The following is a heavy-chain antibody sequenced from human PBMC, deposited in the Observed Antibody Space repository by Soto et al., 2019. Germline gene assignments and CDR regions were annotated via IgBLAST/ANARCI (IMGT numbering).Heavy chain of an antibody. J-gene: IGHJ4*02. CDR3: GRGVAVAAPSNLYYFDY. CDR2: INPNSGGT. V-gene: IGHV1-2*02. CDR1: GYTFTGYY. Sequence: ASVKVSCKASGYTFTGYYMHWVRQAPGQGLEWMGFINPNSGGTNYAQKFQGRVTMTRDTSISTAYMEVSSLISDDTAVYYCGRGVAVAAPSNLYYFDYWGQGTLVTVSS. D-gene: IGHD6-19*01.